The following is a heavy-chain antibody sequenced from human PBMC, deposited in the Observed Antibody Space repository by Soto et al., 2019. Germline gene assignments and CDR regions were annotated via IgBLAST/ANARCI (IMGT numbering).Heavy chain of an antibody. J-gene: IGHJ2*01. D-gene: IGHD3-16*01. CDR2: IKTDGSII. CDR3: ARVRQGGWYLAL. Sequence: EVQLVESGGGLVQPGGSLRLSCAASGFSFSRYWMHWVRQAPGKGLVWVSRIKTDGSIITYADSVKGRLTTSRDNAKNTLYLQMNTLSAEDTAVYSFARVRQGGWYLALWGRGTLVSVSS. CDR1: GFSFSRYW. V-gene: IGHV3-74*01.